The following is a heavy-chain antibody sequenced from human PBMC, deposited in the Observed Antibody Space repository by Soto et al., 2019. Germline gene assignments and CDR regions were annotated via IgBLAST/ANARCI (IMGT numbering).Heavy chain of an antibody. D-gene: IGHD6-13*01. CDR1: DGSISGYY. V-gene: IGHV4-59*01. J-gene: IGHJ4*02. CDR3: ARAGWSNSWYFDY. CDR2: IFYSGIT. Sequence: LSLTCTVSDGSISGYYWSWIRQPPGKGLEWIGYIFYSGITNYNPSLKSRVTISVDTSKNQFSLNLSAVTAADTAVYYCARAGWSNSWYFDYWGQGSLVTVSS.